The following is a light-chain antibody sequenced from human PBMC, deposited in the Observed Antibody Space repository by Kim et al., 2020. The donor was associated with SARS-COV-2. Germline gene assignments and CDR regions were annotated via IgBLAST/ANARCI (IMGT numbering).Light chain of an antibody. V-gene: IGLV2-14*03. CDR1: SSDVGGYNY. J-gene: IGLJ2*01. CDR2: DVS. CDR3: SSYTSSSTVV. Sequence: GQSITICSTGTSSDVGGYNYGSWYRQRPGQAPKLKIYDVSNRPSVVSNRCSGSRSGNTASLTISGHQAADEADYYCSSYTSSSTVVFGGGSQLTVL.